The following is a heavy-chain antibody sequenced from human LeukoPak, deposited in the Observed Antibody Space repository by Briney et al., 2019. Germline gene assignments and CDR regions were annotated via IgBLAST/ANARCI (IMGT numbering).Heavy chain of an antibody. Sequence: GGSLRLSCAASGFTFSDYYMSWIRQAPGKGLEWVSYISSSGSTIYYADSVKGRFTISRDNAKNSLYLQMNSLRAEDTAVYYCARGPPLWFGDDNWFDPWGQGTLVTVSS. J-gene: IGHJ5*02. D-gene: IGHD3-10*01. V-gene: IGHV3-11*04. CDR1: GFTFSDYY. CDR3: ARGPPLWFGDDNWFDP. CDR2: ISSSGSTI.